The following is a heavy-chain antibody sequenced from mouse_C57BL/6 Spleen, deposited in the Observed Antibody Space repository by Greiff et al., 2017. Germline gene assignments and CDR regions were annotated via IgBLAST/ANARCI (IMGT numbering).Heavy chain of an antibody. CDR3: ASLDYYGSSHWYFDV. D-gene: IGHD1-1*01. V-gene: IGHV5-17*01. J-gene: IGHJ1*03. CDR2: ISSGSSTI. Sequence: EVQRVESGGGLVKPGGSLKLSCAASGFTFSDYGMHWVRQAPEKGLEWVAYISSGSSTIYYADTVKGRFTISRDNAKNTLFLQMTSLRSEDTAMYYCASLDYYGSSHWYFDVWGTGTTVTVSS. CDR1: GFTFSDYG.